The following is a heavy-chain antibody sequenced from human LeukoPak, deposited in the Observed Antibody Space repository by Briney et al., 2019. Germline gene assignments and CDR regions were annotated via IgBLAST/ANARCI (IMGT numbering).Heavy chain of an antibody. J-gene: IGHJ4*02. CDR2: INHSGST. V-gene: IGHV4-34*01. CDR3: ARVASGYCSSTNCQKYYFDY. Sequence: SETLSLTCAVYGGSFSSYYWSWIRQPPGKGLEWIGEINHSGSTNYNPSLKSRVTISVDTSNYRFSLKLSYVTAADTAMFYCARVASGYCSSTNCQKYYFDYWGQGTLVTVSS. CDR1: GGSFSSYY. D-gene: IGHD2-2*01.